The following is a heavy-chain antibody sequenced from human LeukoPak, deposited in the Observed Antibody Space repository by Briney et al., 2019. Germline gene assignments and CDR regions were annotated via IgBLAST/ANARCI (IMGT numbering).Heavy chain of an antibody. D-gene: IGHD3-22*01. CDR1: GFTFRSHA. J-gene: IGHJ4*02. V-gene: IGHV3-30*04. CDR2: ISYAGGDT. CDR3: ARYVCYDSRGYLPYY. Sequence: GGSLRLSCAASGFTFRSHAMHWVRQAPGKGLEWVVVISYAGGDTFYADFVQGRYSVSRDNEKNTRYLHMNRLRVDYTTVYHCARYVCYDSRGYLPYYWGEGTRVTVSS.